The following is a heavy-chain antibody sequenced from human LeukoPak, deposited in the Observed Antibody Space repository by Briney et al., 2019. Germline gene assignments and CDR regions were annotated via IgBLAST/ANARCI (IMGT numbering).Heavy chain of an antibody. D-gene: IGHD3-10*01. CDR1: GYTFTSYY. CDR2: INPSGGST. V-gene: IGHV1-46*01. CDR3: ARATMVRGSPYNWFDP. Sequence: ASVKVSCKASGYTFTSYYMHWVRQAPGQGLEWMGIINPSGGSTSYAQKFQGRVTMTRDMSTSTVYMELSSLRSEDTAVYYCARATMVRGSPYNWFDPWGQGTLVTVSS. J-gene: IGHJ5*02.